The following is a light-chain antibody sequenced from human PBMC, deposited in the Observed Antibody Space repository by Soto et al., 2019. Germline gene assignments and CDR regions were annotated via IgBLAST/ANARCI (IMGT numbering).Light chain of an antibody. CDR2: GAS. CDR3: QQYYNWPPAWT. V-gene: IGKV3-15*01. Sequence: DIVMTQSPASLSVSPGEGVTLSCRASQTVGNDLAWYQQIAGQAPRLLIYGASTRPTGVPARFSGSGSGTDFTLTISTLQSEDFAVYYCQQYYNWPPAWTFGQGTRVDIK. J-gene: IGKJ1*01. CDR1: QTVGND.